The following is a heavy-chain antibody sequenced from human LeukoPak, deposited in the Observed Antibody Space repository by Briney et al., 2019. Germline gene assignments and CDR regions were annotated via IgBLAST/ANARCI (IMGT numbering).Heavy chain of an antibody. D-gene: IGHD2-15*01. CDR2: INTNTGNP. CDR3: ARAEVYCSRSTCFLY. Sequence: ASVKVSCKASGYTFSSYAMNWVRQAPGQGLEWMGWINTNTGNPTYAQGFTGRFVFSFDTSVSTAYLQISSLQPEGTAVYYCARAEVYCSRSTCFLYWGQGTLVTVSS. V-gene: IGHV7-4-1*02. J-gene: IGHJ4*02. CDR1: GYTFSSYA.